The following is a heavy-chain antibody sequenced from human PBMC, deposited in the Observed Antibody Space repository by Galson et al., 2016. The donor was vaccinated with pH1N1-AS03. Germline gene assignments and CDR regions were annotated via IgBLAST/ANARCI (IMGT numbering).Heavy chain of an antibody. CDR3: VTGNQNYFDY. V-gene: IGHV3-33*01. CDR2: IWNDGSLK. Sequence: SLRLSCAASGFTFRTFGMHWVRQAPGKGLEWVAVIWNDGSLKKYGDSVKGRFIISRDNSDNTASLEMSSLRAEDTAVYYCVTGNQNYFDYWGQGALVTVSS. J-gene: IGHJ4*02. CDR1: GFTFRTFG. D-gene: IGHD2-8*02.